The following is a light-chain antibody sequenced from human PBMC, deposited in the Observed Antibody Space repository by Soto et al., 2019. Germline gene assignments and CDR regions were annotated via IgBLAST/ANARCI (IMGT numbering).Light chain of an antibody. CDR1: QGISRR. CDR2: FAS. V-gene: IGKV1-12*01. CDR3: QQGNSFPLT. Sequence: DIQMTQSPSSVSAFVGETVTITCRASQGISRRLAWYQQKPGKAPKVLIYFASTLQSGVPSRFSGSGSDTDFTLTISSLQPEDFATYYCQQGNSFPLTFGGGTKVEFK. J-gene: IGKJ4*01.